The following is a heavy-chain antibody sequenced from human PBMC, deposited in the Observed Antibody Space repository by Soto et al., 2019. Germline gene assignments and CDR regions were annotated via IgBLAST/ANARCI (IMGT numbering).Heavy chain of an antibody. CDR2: IWYDGSNK. D-gene: IGHD2-15*01. J-gene: IGHJ6*02. CDR1: GFTFSSYG. Sequence: QVQLVESGGGVVQPGRSLRLSCAASGFTFSSYGMHWVRQAPGKGLEWVAVIWYDGSNKYYADSVKGRFTISRDNSKNTLYLQMNSLRAEDTAVYYCARDRYCGGGSCGAWYYYGMDVWGQGTTVTVSS. V-gene: IGHV3-33*01. CDR3: ARDRYCGGGSCGAWYYYGMDV.